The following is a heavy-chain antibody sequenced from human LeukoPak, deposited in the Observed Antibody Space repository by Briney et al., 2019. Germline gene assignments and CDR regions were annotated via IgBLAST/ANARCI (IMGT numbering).Heavy chain of an antibody. CDR2: IGPTGSDR. V-gene: IGHV3-21*06. J-gene: IGHJ4*02. D-gene: IGHD1-14*01. CDR1: GLTFSTSG. Sequence: GGSLRLSCTGSGLTFSTSGFNWVRQAPGKGLEWVASIGPTGSDRYHADSIKGRLTISRDNANNFLYLQMNSLRAEDTAVYYCATETNGRHYDYWGQGTLLTVPS. CDR3: ATETNGRHYDY.